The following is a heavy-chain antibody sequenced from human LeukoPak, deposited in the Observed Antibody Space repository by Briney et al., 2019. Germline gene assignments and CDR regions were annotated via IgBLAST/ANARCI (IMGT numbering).Heavy chain of an antibody. Sequence: SETLSLTCAVYDGYFSGYYWTWVRQPPGKGVEWIGEINHSGSTNNNPSLKSRVTMSLDTSKNQLSLKLSSVTAADSAVYYCARGRGYNAFDIWGQGTMVTVSS. CDR2: INHSGST. J-gene: IGHJ3*02. CDR1: DGYFSGYY. V-gene: IGHV4-34*01. CDR3: ARGRGYNAFDI. D-gene: IGHD5-18*01.